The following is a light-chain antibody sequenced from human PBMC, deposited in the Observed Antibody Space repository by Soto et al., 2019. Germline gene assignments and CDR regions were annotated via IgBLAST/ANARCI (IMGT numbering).Light chain of an antibody. CDR3: QQYGSSPPNT. J-gene: IGKJ4*01. V-gene: IGKV3-11*01. CDR2: DAS. CDR1: QSVSSY. Sequence: EIVLTQSPATLSLSPGERATLSCRASQSVSSYLAWYQQKPGQAPRLLIYDASNRATGIPARFSGSGSGTDFTLTISSLEPEDFAVYYCQQYGSSPPNTFGGGTKVEIK.